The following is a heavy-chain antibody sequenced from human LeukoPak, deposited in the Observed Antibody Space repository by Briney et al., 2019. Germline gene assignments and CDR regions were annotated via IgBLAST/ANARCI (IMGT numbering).Heavy chain of an antibody. CDR1: GYSFTSYW. CDR3: ARQFVDTAMDDAFDI. Sequence: GESLKISCKGSGYSFTSYWIGWVRQMPGKGLEWMGIIYPGDSDTRYSPSFQGQVTISADKSISTAYLQWSSLNASDTAMYYCARQFVDTAMDDAFDIWGQGTMVTVSS. CDR2: IYPGDSDT. V-gene: IGHV5-51*01. J-gene: IGHJ3*02. D-gene: IGHD5-18*01.